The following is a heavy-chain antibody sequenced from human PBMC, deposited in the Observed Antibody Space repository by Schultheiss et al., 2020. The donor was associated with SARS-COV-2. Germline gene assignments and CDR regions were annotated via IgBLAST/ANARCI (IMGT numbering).Heavy chain of an antibody. CDR3: ARDRGSSWYHYRFDY. J-gene: IGHJ4*02. CDR1: GGSFSGYY. Sequence: SETLSLTCADYGGSFSGYYWSWIRQPPGKGLEWIGEIDHSGSTYYNPSLKGRVTISVDTSKNQFSLKLSSVTAADTAVYYCARDRGSSWYHYRFDYWGQGTLVTVSS. D-gene: IGHD6-13*01. CDR2: IDHSGST. V-gene: IGHV4-34*01.